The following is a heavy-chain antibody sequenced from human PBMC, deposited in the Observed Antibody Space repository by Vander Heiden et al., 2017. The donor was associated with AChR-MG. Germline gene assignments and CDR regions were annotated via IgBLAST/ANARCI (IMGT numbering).Heavy chain of an antibody. V-gene: IGHV3-48*02. Sequence: EVQLVESGGGLVQPGGSLRRSCAASGFTFSSYSMNWVRQAPGKGLEWVSYISSSSSTIYYVDSVKGRFTISRDNAKNSLYLQMNSLRDEDTAVYYCARGNSWDSNYYYYGMDVWGQGTTVTVSS. CDR1: GFTFSSYS. CDR3: ARGNSWDSNYYYYGMDV. CDR2: ISSSSSTI. J-gene: IGHJ6*02. D-gene: IGHD6-13*01.